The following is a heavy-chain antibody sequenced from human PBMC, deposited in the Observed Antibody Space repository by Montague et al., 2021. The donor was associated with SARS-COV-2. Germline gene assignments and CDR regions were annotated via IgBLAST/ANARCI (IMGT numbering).Heavy chain of an antibody. Sequence: SLRLSCAASGFTFSSYGMHWVRQAPGKGLEWVAVIWYDGSNKYYADYVKGRFTISRDNSKNTLYLQMNSLRAEDTAVYYCARELSPYYYGMDVWGQGTLVTVTS. D-gene: IGHD3-16*02. J-gene: IGHJ6*02. CDR3: ARELSPYYYGMDV. CDR2: IWYDGSNK. V-gene: IGHV3-33*01. CDR1: GFTFSSYG.